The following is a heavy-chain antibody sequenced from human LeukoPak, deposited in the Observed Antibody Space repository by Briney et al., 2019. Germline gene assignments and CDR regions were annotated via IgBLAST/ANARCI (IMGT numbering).Heavy chain of an antibody. CDR1: GFTFSSYS. J-gene: IGHJ4*02. CDR3: ARGYYDFWSGYYTDFDY. V-gene: IGHV3-48*01. Sequence: PGGSLRLSCAASGFTFSSYSMNWVRQAPGKGLEWVSYISSSSSTIYYADSVKGRFTIFRDNAKNPLYLQMNSLRAEDTAVYYCARGYYDFWSGYYTDFDYWGQGTLVTVSS. D-gene: IGHD3-3*01. CDR2: ISSSSSTI.